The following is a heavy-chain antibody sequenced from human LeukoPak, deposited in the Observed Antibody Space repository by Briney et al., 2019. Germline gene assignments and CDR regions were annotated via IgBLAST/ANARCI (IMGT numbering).Heavy chain of an antibody. CDR1: GGSFSGYY. Sequence: SETLSLTCAVYGGSFSGYYWSWIRQPPGKGLEWIGEINHSGSTNYNPSLKSRVTISVDTSKNQFSLKLSPVTAADTAVYYCARNNGDDSDYWGQGTLVTVSS. V-gene: IGHV4-34*01. CDR3: ARNNGDDSDY. CDR2: INHSGST. D-gene: IGHD2-21*01. J-gene: IGHJ4*02.